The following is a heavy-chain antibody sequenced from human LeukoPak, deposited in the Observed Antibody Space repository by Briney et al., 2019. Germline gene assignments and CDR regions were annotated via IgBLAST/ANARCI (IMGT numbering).Heavy chain of an antibody. V-gene: IGHV3-7*01. CDR3: ARVLPPYSSSWYPDAFDI. CDR1: GFTFSSYW. J-gene: IGHJ3*02. CDR2: IKQDGSEK. Sequence: PGGSLRLSCAASGFTFSSYWMSWVRQAPGKGLEWVANIKQDGSEKYYVDSVKGRFTISRDNAKNSLYLQMNSLRAEDTAVYYCARVLPPYSSSWYPDAFDIWGQGTMVTVSS. D-gene: IGHD6-13*01.